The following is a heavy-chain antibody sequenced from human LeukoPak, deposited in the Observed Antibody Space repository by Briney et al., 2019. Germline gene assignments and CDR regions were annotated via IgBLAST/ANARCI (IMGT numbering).Heavy chain of an antibody. CDR3: ARGAYYYDEYAFDI. V-gene: IGHV4-59*01. CDR1: GGSISSYY. J-gene: IGHJ3*02. CDR2: IYYSGST. Sequence: SETLSLTCTVSGGSISSYYWSWIRQPPGKGLEWIGYIYYSGSTNYNPSLKSRVTISVDTSKNQFSLKLSSVTAADTAVYYCARGAYYYDEYAFDIWDQGTMVTVSS. D-gene: IGHD3-22*01.